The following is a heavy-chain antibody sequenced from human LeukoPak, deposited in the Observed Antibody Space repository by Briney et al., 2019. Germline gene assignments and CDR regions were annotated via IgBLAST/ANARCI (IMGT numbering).Heavy chain of an antibody. CDR3: ARVKGVYAIDY. V-gene: IGHV3-11*01. CDR2: ISSSGSTK. Sequence: GGSLRLSCAASGFTFSDYYMSWIRQAPGKGLEWISYISSSGSTKYNAESVKGRFTISRDNAKNSLYLQMSSLRAEDTAVYYCARVKGVYAIDYWGQGTLVSVST. CDR1: GFTFSDYY. D-gene: IGHD2-8*01. J-gene: IGHJ4*02.